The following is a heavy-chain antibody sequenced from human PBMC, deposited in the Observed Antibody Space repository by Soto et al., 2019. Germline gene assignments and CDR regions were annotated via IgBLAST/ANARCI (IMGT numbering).Heavy chain of an antibody. Sequence: GGSLRLSCAASGFTFSSYAMSWVRQAPGKGLEWVSAISGSGGSTYYADSVKGRFTISRDNSKNTLYLQMNSLRAEDTAVYYCAKDLGGSYFSSILSDYWGQGTLVTVSS. D-gene: IGHD1-26*01. CDR1: GFTFSSYA. CDR3: AKDLGGSYFSSILSDY. CDR2: ISGSGGST. J-gene: IGHJ4*02. V-gene: IGHV3-23*01.